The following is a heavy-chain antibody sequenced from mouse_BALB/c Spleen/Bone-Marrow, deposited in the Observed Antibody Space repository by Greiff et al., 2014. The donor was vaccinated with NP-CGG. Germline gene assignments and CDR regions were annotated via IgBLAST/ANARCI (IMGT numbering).Heavy chain of an antibody. V-gene: IGHV3-2*02. J-gene: IGHJ2*01. Sequence: EVQLQESGPGLVKPSQSLSLTCTVTGYSITSDYAWNWIRQFPGNKPEWMGYISYSGSTSYNPSLKSRISITRDTSKNQFFLQLNSVTTEDTATYYCARTTTVVSHFDYWGQGTTLTVSS. CDR1: GYSITSDYA. D-gene: IGHD1-1*01. CDR2: ISYSGST. CDR3: ARTTTVVSHFDY.